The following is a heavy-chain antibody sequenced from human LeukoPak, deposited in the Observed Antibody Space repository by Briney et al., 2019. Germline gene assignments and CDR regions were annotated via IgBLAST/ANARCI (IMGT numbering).Heavy chain of an antibody. CDR2: ITRSSTST. D-gene: IGHD1-20*01. V-gene: IGHV3-21*01. CDR1: GFTFSSYS. CDR3: ARDNWNDAPGGFDP. J-gene: IGHJ5*02. Sequence: GGSLRLSCAASGFTFSSYSMNWVRQAPGKGLEWVSSITRSSTSTYYTDSVRGRFTISRDNARNSLYLQMNSLRAEDTAVYYCARDNWNDAPGGFDPWGQGTLVTVSS.